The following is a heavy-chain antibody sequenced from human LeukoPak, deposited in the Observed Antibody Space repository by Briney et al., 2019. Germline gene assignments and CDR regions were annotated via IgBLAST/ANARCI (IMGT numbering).Heavy chain of an antibody. D-gene: IGHD6-13*01. Sequence: SVKVSCKASGGTFSSYAISWVRQAPGQGLEWMGGIIPIFGTANYAQKFQGRVTITADESTSTAYMELSSLRSEDTAVYYCARYGRVTGYSSSWGFDYWGQGTLVTVSS. CDR2: IIPIFGTA. J-gene: IGHJ4*02. CDR3: ARYGRVTGYSSSWGFDY. V-gene: IGHV1-69*13. CDR1: GGTFSSYA.